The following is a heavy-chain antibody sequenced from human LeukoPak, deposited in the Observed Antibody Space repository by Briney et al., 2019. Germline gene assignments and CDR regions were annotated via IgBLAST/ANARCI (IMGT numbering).Heavy chain of an antibody. V-gene: IGHV3-33*01. J-gene: IGHJ4*02. CDR3: ARDLKSGYVDS. D-gene: IGHD3-3*01. CDR1: GFTFSNYG. CDR2: IYDDGSRE. Sequence: PGGSLRLSCATSGFTFSNYGMHWVRQAPAKGLEWVAVIYDDGSREHFADSVKGRFTISRDNSKNTVVLQMNSLRGEDTAVYYCARDLKSGYVDSWGQGTLVTVSS.